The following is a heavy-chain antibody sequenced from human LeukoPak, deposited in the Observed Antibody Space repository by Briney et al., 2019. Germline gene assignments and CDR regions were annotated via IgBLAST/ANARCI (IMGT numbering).Heavy chain of an antibody. CDR1: GFTFSSYG. J-gene: IGHJ4*02. Sequence: GGSLRLSCAASGFTFSSYGMHWVRQAPGKGLEWVAVIWYDGSNKYYADSVKGRLTISRDNSKNTLYLQMNSLRAEDTAVYYCAKDQGGTVTTHLDYWGQGTLVTVSS. V-gene: IGHV3-33*06. D-gene: IGHD4-11*01. CDR2: IWYDGSNK. CDR3: AKDQGGTVTTHLDY.